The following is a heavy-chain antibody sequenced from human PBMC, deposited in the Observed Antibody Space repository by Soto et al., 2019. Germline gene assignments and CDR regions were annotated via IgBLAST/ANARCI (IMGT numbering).Heavy chain of an antibody. CDR3: ARHACTADVWYHTYDI. J-gene: IGHJ3*02. CDR1: GNPFAAYW. D-gene: IGHD2-8*02. CDR2: INPRDSDV. V-gene: IGHV5-51*01. Sequence: XDSLKAHRQCLGNPFAAYWIGLVLQVPGKGLEWMGVINPRDSDVKYSPPFKGQVTISADKSINTAFLQWRSLKASDTAMYYCARHACTADVWYHTYDIWGQGTMVTVSS.